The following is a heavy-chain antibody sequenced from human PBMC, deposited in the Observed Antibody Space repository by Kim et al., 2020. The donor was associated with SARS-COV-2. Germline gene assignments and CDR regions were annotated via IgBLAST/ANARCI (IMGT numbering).Heavy chain of an antibody. CDR2: ISYDGSNK. CDR1: GFTFSSYG. V-gene: IGHV3-33*05. Sequence: GGSLRLSCAASGFTFSSYGMHWVRQAPGKGLEWVAVISYDGSNKYYADSVKGRFTISRDNSKNTLYLHMHSLRAEDTAVYYCARPYCSSTSCQGPAFVI. J-gene: IGHJ3*02. CDR3: ARPYCSSTSCQGPAFVI. D-gene: IGHD2-2*01.